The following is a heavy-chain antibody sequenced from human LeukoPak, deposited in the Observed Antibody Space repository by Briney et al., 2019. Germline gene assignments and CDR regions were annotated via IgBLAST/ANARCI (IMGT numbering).Heavy chain of an antibody. Sequence: SETLSLTCTVSAYSISSAYYWGWIRQPPEKGLEWIGSIYHSGSTYYNPSLKSRVTMSVDTSKNQFSLKLSSVTAADTAVYYCAREEGEGDAFDIWGQGTMVTVSS. V-gene: IGHV4-38-2*02. CDR2: IYHSGST. CDR3: AREEGEGDAFDI. CDR1: AYSISSAYY. J-gene: IGHJ3*02.